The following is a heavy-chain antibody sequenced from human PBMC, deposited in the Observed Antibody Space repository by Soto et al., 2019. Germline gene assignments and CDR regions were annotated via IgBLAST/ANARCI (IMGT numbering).Heavy chain of an antibody. D-gene: IGHD2-15*01. V-gene: IGHV1-3*01. CDR2: INAGNGNT. J-gene: IGHJ6*02. Sequence: ASVKVSCKASGYTFTSYIMHWVRQAPGQRLEWMGWINAGNGNTKYSQRLQGRVTITRDTSASTAYMELSSLRSEDTAVYYCARGRYCSGGTCYGMDVWGQGTTVTSP. CDR3: ARGRYCSGGTCYGMDV. CDR1: GYTFTSYI.